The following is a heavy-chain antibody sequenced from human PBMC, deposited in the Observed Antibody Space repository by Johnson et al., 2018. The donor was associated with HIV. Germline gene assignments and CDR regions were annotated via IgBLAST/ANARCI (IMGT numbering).Heavy chain of an antibody. CDR1: GFTFSTYG. CDR2: IRSDGTNK. CDR3: AKDGGSYGGAFDI. J-gene: IGHJ3*02. V-gene: IGHV3-30*02. D-gene: IGHD1-26*01. Sequence: QVQLVESGGGLVKPGGSLRLSCAAFGFTFSTYGIHWVRQAPGKGLEWVAFIRSDGTNKYYADFVQCRFSISRDNSKNTLYLQMNSLRAEDTAVYYCAKDGGSYGGAFDIWGQGTMVTVSS.